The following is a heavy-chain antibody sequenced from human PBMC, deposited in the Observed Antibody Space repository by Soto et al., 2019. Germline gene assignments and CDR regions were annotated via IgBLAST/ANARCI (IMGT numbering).Heavy chain of an antibody. Sequence: GGSLRLSCAASGFTFSSYAMSWVRQAPGKGLEWVSAISGSGGSTYYADSVKGRFTISRDNSKNTLYLQMNSLRAEDTAVYYCVKDREMHGPVAAADYYFDYWGQGTLVTVSS. CDR3: VKDREMHGPVAAADYYFDY. CDR2: ISGSGGST. CDR1: GFTFSSYA. D-gene: IGHD6-13*01. V-gene: IGHV3-23*01. J-gene: IGHJ4*02.